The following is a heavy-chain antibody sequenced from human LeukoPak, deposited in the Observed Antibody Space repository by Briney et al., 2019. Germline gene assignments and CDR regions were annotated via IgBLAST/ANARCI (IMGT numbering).Heavy chain of an antibody. J-gene: IGHJ4*02. D-gene: IGHD1-26*01. CDR2: ISAGNGNT. V-gene: IGHV1-3*01. CDR3: ARDSGSGSNDY. CDR1: GYTFPSYF. Sequence: ASVKVSCKASGYTFPSYFMHWVRQAPGQRLEWMGWISAGNGNTKYSQNFQGRVTFISNASATTAFMELSSLRSEDAAVYYCARDSGSGSNDYWGQGTLVTVSS.